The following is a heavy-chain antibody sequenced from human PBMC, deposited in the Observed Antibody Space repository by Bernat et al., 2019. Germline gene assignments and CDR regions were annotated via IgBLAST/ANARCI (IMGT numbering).Heavy chain of an antibody. CDR1: GYTFTSYA. CDR2: INAGNGNT. Sequence: QVQLVQSGAEVKKPGASVKVSCKASGYTFTSYAMHWVRQAPGQRLERMGWINAGNGNTKYSQKFQGRVTITRDTSASTAYMELSSLRSEDTAVYYCARDPYGSSKPYLFDYWGQGTLVTVSS. J-gene: IGHJ4*02. D-gene: IGHD6-6*01. V-gene: IGHV1-3*01. CDR3: ARDPYGSSKPYLFDY.